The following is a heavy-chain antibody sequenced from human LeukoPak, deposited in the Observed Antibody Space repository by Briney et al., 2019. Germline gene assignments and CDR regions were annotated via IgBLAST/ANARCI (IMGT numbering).Heavy chain of an antibody. Sequence: VSVKVSCKASGYTFTSYDISWVRQAPGQGLEWMGWISAYNGNTNYAQKLQGRVTMTTDTSTSTAYMELRSLRSEDTAVYYCARSYGDFYFDYWGQGTLVTVSS. CDR3: ARSYGDFYFDY. CDR2: ISAYNGNT. CDR1: GYTFTSYD. J-gene: IGHJ4*02. D-gene: IGHD4-17*01. V-gene: IGHV1-18*01.